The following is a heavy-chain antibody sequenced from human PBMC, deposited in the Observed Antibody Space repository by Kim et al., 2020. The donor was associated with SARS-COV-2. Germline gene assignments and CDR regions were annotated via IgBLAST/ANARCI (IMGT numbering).Heavy chain of an antibody. CDR1: GFTFSSYG. V-gene: IGHV3-33*05. Sequence: GGSLRLSCAASGFTFSSYGMHWVRQAPGKGLEWVAVISYDGSNKYYADSVKGRFTISRDNSKNTLYLQMNSLRAEDTAVYYCARDQGDYYDSPSADYWGQGTLVTVSS. J-gene: IGHJ4*02. CDR2: ISYDGSNK. CDR3: ARDQGDYYDSPSADY. D-gene: IGHD3-22*01.